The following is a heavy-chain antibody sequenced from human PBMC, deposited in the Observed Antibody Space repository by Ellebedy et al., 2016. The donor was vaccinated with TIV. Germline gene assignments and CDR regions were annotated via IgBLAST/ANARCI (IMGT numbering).Heavy chain of an antibody. CDR3: ARGSNVWWLHFDY. CDR2: ISYDGSNK. D-gene: IGHD5-12*01. CDR1: GFTFSSYG. J-gene: IGHJ4*02. V-gene: IGHV3-30*03. Sequence: PGGSLRLSCAASGFTFSSYGMHWVRQAPGKGLEWVAVISYDGSNKYYADSVKGRFTISRDNSKNTLYLQMNSLRAEDTAVYYCARGSNVWWLHFDYWGQGTLVTVSS.